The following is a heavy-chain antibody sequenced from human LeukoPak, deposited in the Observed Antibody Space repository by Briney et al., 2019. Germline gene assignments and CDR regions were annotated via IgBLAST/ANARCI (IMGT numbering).Heavy chain of an antibody. CDR3: AKDPINWGSIYFDC. Sequence: PGGSLRLSCEASGFNFSNYAMSWVRQAPGKGLEWVSSISGSSDNTNYADSVKGRFTISRDNSKNILYLQMNSLTAEDTAVYWCAKDPINWGSIYFDCWAREPWSPPPQ. CDR1: GFNFSNYA. J-gene: IGHJ4*02. CDR2: ISGSSDNT. D-gene: IGHD7-27*01. V-gene: IGHV3-23*01.